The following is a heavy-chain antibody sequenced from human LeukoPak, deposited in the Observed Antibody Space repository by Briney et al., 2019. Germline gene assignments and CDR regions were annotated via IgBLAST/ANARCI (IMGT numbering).Heavy chain of an antibody. CDR2: IKSDGSST. CDR3: ANDRTFYGDYDYYSGMDV. J-gene: IGHJ6*02. V-gene: IGHV3-74*01. CDR1: GFTFSSYW. Sequence: PGGSLRLSCAASGFTFSSYWMPWVRQAPGKGLVWVSRIKSDGSSTSYADSVKGRFTISRDNAKNSLYLQMNSLRAEDTALYYCANDRTFYGDYDYYSGMDVWGQGTPVTVSS. D-gene: IGHD4-17*01.